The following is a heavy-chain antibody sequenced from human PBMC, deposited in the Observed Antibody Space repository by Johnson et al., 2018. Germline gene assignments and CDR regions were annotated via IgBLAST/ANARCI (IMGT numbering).Heavy chain of an antibody. V-gene: IGHV3-9*01. CDR2: ISWNSGSI. Sequence: VQLVQSGGGLVQPGRSLRLSCAASGFTFDDYAMHWVRQAPGKGLEWVSGISWNSGSIGYADSVKGRFTISRDNAKNSLYLQMNSLRAEDTALYYCAKGGGSYAFDIWGQGTMVTVSS. CDR3: AKGGGSYAFDI. CDR1: GFTFDDYA. D-gene: IGHD2-15*01. J-gene: IGHJ3*02.